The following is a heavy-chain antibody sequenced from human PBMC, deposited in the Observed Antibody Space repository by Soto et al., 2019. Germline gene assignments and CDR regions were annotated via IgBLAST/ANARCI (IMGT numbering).Heavy chain of an antibody. V-gene: IGHV3-66*01. CDR2: IYSGGST. Sequence: PGGSLRLSCAASGFTVSSNYMSLISQAPGKGLEWVSVIYSGGSTYYADSVKGRFTISRDNSKNTLYLQMNSLRAEDTAVYYCARELRRAVWFDPWGQGTLVTVSS. D-gene: IGHD4-17*01. CDR1: GFTVSSNY. CDR3: ARELRRAVWFDP. J-gene: IGHJ5*02.